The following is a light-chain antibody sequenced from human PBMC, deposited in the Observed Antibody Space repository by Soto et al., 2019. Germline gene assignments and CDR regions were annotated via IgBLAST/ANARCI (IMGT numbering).Light chain of an antibody. J-gene: IGLJ2*01. CDR1: SSNIGNNY. CDR2: DNN. V-gene: IGLV1-51*01. CDR3: GTWDSSLSAAK. Sequence: QSVLTQPPSVSAAPGQKVTISCSGSSSNIGNNYVSWYQQLPGTAPKLLIYDNNKRPSGIPDRFSGSKSGTSATLGITGLQTGDEADYYCGTWDSSLSAAKFGGGTQLTVL.